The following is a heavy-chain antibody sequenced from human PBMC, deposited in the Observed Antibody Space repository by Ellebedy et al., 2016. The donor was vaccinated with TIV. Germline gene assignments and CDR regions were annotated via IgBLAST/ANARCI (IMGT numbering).Heavy chain of an antibody. CDR3: AKDKNLDPSPGYRQYYYDYGMDA. CDR2: VKEDGNDK. Sequence: PGGSLRLSCATSGFNLRSFWMSWVRQAPGKGLEWVANVKEDGNDKYYVDSVKGRFTISRDNAKNSLYLQMDSLRVGDAAVYYCAKDKNLDPSPGYRQYYYDYGMDAWGQGTAVAVS. V-gene: IGHV3-7*03. D-gene: IGHD3-16*02. CDR1: GFNLRSFW. J-gene: IGHJ6*02.